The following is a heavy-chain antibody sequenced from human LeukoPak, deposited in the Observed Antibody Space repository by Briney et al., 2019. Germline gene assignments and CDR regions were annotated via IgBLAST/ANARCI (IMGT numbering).Heavy chain of an antibody. V-gene: IGHV1-18*01. J-gene: IGHJ4*02. CDR3: ARVGMRIAAAGTGKDGYFDY. CDR1: GYTFTSYG. Sequence: ASVKVSCKASGYTFTSYGISWVRQAPGQGLEWMGWISAYNGNTNYAQKLQGRVTMTTDTSTSTAYMELRSLRSDDTAVYYCARVGMRIAAAGTGKDGYFDYWGQGTLVTVSS. CDR2: ISAYNGNT. D-gene: IGHD6-13*01.